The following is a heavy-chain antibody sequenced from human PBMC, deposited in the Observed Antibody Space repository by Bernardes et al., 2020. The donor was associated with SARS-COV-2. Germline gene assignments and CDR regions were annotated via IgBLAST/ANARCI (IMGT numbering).Heavy chain of an antibody. D-gene: IGHD4-17*01. CDR2: VNPNGGGT. V-gene: IGHV1-2*02. CDR1: GYTFTGYS. CDR3: ARVGDFGDYGGAD. Sequence: ASVKVSCKTSGYTFTGYSIHWVRQAPGQGLEWMGWVNPNGGGTNYAQKFQGRVTTTSDTSISTAYMALNSLRSDDTAIYYCARVGDFGDYGGADWGQGTQVTVSS. J-gene: IGHJ4*02.